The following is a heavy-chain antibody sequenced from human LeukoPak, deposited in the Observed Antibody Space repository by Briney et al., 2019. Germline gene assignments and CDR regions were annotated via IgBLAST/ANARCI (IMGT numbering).Heavy chain of an antibody. CDR3: AGLGYYDTSTGSRPSDS. V-gene: IGHV4-39*02. J-gene: IGHJ4*02. D-gene: IGHD3-9*01. CDR1: GASISVSEYF. CDR2: IYHTGHT. Sequence: PSETLSLTCAVAGASISVSEYFWGWIRQPPGKGREWIGSIYHTGHTYYNPSLKSRVTISRDTSRNNFFLKLSSVTAADTAVYYCAGLGYYDTSTGSRPSDSWGQGTLVTVSS.